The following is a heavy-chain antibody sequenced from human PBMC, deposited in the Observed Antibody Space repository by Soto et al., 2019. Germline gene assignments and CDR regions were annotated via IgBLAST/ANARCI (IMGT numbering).Heavy chain of an antibody. D-gene: IGHD5-12*01. CDR2: INTGNGNT. CDR3: ARAISGYVT. J-gene: IGHJ5*02. V-gene: IGHV1-3*04. CDR1: GYTSTTYA. Sequence: ASLKVSCKASGYTSTTYAIHCVRQAPGQGLEWMGWINTGNGNTRYSQRFLGRVSLTTDTSASTASMDLSSLTSEDTAVYYCARAISGYVTWGQGTLVTVSS.